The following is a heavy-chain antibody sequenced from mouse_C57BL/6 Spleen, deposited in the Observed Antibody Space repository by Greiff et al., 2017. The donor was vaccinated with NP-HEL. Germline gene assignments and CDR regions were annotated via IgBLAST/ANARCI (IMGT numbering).Heavy chain of an antibody. V-gene: IGHV5-6*01. CDR2: ISSGGSYT. Sequence: VQLKESGGDLVKPGGSLKLSCAASGFTFSSYGMSWVRQTPDKRLEWVATISSGGSYTYYPDSVKGRFTISRDNAKNTLYLQMSSLKSEDTAMYYCARHPIDYDGWGDYWGQGTSVTVSS. CDR1: GFTFSSYG. J-gene: IGHJ4*01. CDR3: ARHPIDYDGWGDY. D-gene: IGHD2-3*01.